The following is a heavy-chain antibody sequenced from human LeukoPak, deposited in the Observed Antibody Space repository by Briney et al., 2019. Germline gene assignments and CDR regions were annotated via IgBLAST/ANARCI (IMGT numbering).Heavy chain of an antibody. CDR3: ARGIAARPLWYYYYYMDV. D-gene: IGHD6-6*01. J-gene: IGHJ6*03. V-gene: IGHV3-30*02. Sequence: GGSLRLSCAASGSTFSSYGMHWVRQAPGKGLEWVAFIRYDGSNKYYADSVKGRFTISRDNSKNTLYLQMNSLRAEDTAVYYCARGIAARPLWYYYYYMDVWGKGTTVTVSS. CDR2: IRYDGSNK. CDR1: GSTFSSYG.